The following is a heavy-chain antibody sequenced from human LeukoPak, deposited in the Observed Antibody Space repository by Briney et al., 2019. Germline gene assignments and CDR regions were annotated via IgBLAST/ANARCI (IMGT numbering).Heavy chain of an antibody. Sequence: SETLSLTCTVPGGSISSHYWSWIRQPPGKGLERIGYIYYSGSTYYNPSLKSRVTISVDTSKNQFSPKLSSVNAADTAVYYCAINGGKWELKGAFDIWGQGTMVTVSS. V-gene: IGHV4-59*11. CDR1: GGSISSHY. J-gene: IGHJ3*02. CDR3: AINGGKWELKGAFDI. D-gene: IGHD1-26*01. CDR2: IYYSGST.